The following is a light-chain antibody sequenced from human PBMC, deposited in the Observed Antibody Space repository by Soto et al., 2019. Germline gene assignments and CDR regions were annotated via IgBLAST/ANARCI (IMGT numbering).Light chain of an antibody. CDR3: RHRSNWRMYT. CDR2: DSS. J-gene: IGKJ2*01. CDR1: QSVAGY. Sequence: ELVLTQSPATLSLSPGESATLSCRASQSVAGYLAWYQQKPGQGPRLLIYDSSTRATGTPARFRGSGSGTDFTLTISSLEPEDFAIYFCRHRSNWRMYTFGQGTKLEIK. V-gene: IGKV3-11*01.